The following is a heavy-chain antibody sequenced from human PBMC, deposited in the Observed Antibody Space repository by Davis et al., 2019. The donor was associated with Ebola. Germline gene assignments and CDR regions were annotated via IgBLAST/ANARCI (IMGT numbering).Heavy chain of an antibody. D-gene: IGHD1-26*01. Sequence: PSETLSLTCAVYGGSFSGYYWSWIRQPPGKGLEWIGSIYYSGSTYYNPSLKSRVTISVDTSKNQFSLKLSSVTAADTAVYYCARRGFWGATRYWGQGTLVTVSS. CDR3: ARRGFWGATRY. V-gene: IGHV4-34*01. CDR2: IYYSGST. J-gene: IGHJ4*02. CDR1: GGSFSGYY.